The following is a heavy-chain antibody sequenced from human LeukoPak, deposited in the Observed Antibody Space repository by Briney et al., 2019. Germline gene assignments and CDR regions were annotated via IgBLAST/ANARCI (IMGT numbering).Heavy chain of an antibody. D-gene: IGHD6-6*01. CDR3: ARRADSSSSNSYYYYYYMDV. Sequence: PSETLSLTCTVSGGSISNYYWSWIRQPPGKGLEWIGYIYYSGSTNYNPSLKSRVTISVDTSKNQFSLKLSSVTAADTAVYYCARRADSSSSNSYYYYYYMDVWGKGTTVTVSS. CDR1: GGSISNYY. V-gene: IGHV4-59*08. CDR2: IYYSGST. J-gene: IGHJ6*03.